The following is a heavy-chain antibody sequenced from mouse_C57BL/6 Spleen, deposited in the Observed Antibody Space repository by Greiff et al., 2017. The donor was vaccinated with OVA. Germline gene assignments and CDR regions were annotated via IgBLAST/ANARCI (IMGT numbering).Heavy chain of an antibody. CDR2: IDPSDSYT. CDR1: GYTFTSYW. CDR3: ARRDGSSYWFAY. D-gene: IGHD1-1*01. Sequence: VQLQQPGAELVKPGASVKLSCKASGYTFTSYWMQWVKQRPGQGLEWIGEIDPSDSYTNYNQKFKGKATLTVDTSSSTAYMQLSSLTSEDSAVYYCARRDGSSYWFAYWGQGTLVTVSA. J-gene: IGHJ3*01. V-gene: IGHV1-50*01.